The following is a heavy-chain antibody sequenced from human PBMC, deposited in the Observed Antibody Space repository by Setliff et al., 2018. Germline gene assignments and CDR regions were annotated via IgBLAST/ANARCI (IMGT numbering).Heavy chain of an antibody. J-gene: IGHJ5*02. CDR1: GDIFSGHY. V-gene: IGHV1-46*01. D-gene: IGHD3-10*01. Sequence: GASVKVSCKASGDIFSGHYIHWVRQAPGQGLEWMGLITPNTGMTNYAQELKGRVTMTRDTSTSTVYMELTGLRSDDTAVYFCAREVRGADARTSWFDPWGQGTLVTV. CDR2: ITPNTGMT. CDR3: AREVRGADARTSWFDP.